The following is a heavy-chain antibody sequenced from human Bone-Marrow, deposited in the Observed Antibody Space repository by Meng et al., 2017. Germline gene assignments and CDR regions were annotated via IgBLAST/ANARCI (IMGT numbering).Heavy chain of an antibody. CDR2: ISWNSGSI. CDR3: AKGNSSSWFYY. V-gene: IGHV3-9*01. D-gene: IGHD6-13*01. Sequence: SLKISCAASGFTFDDYAMHWVRQAPGKGLEWVSGISWNSGSIGYADSVKGRFTISRDNAKNSLYLQMNSLRAEDTALYYCAKGNSSSWFYYWGQGTLVTSPQ. CDR1: GFTFDDYA. J-gene: IGHJ4*02.